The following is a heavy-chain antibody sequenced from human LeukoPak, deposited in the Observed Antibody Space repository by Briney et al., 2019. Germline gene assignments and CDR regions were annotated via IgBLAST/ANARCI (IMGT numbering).Heavy chain of an antibody. V-gene: IGHV3-48*03. CDR3: ARDMEGGYFDY. D-gene: IGHD3-10*01. Sequence: QPGGSLRLSCAASGFTVSSNYMNWVRQAPGKGLEWVSHISSSGSTIYYADSVKGRFTISRDNAKNSLYLQMNSLRAEDTAVYYCARDMEGGYFDYWGQGTLVTVSS. CDR2: ISSSGSTI. CDR1: GFTVSSNY. J-gene: IGHJ4*02.